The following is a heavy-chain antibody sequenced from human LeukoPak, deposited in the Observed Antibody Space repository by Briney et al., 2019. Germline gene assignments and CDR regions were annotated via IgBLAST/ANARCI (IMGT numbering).Heavy chain of an antibody. V-gene: IGHV3-49*03. CDR2: IRSKAYGGTT. CDR1: GFTFGDYA. J-gene: IGHJ4*02. Sequence: PGGSLRLSCTASGFTFGDYAMSWFRQAPGKGLEWVGFIRSKAYGGTTQYAASVEGRFTISRDDSKGIAYLQINSLKTEDTAVYYCTRNHGSYYDSSGHLHCDYWGQGTLVTVSS. D-gene: IGHD3-22*01. CDR3: TRNHGSYYDSSGHLHCDY.